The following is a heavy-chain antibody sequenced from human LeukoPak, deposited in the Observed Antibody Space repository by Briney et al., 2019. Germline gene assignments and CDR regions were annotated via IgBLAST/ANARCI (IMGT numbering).Heavy chain of an antibody. CDR2: IYYSGST. CDR3: ARERRGDDYGDYAADY. J-gene: IGHJ4*02. Sequence: GSLRLSCAASGFTVSSNYMSWVRQPPGKGLEWIGSIYYSGSTYYNPSLKSRVTISVDTSKNQFSLKLSSVTAADTAVYYCARERRGDDYGDYAADYWGQGTLVTVSS. V-gene: IGHV4-39*07. D-gene: IGHD4-17*01. CDR1: GFTVSSNY.